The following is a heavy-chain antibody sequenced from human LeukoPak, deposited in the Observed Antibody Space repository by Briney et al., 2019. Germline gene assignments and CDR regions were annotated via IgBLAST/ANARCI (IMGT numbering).Heavy chain of an antibody. CDR3: ARDPYSGNYGAYYYYYMDV. Sequence: GGSLRLSCAASGFTFSSYNMNWVRQAPGKGLEGVSSITSSSSYIYHADSVKGRFTISRDNAKNSLYLQMDSLRDEDTAEYYCARDPYSGNYGAYYYYYMDVWGKGTTVTVSS. V-gene: IGHV3-21*06. J-gene: IGHJ6*03. D-gene: IGHD1-26*01. CDR1: GFTFSSYN. CDR2: ITSSSSYI.